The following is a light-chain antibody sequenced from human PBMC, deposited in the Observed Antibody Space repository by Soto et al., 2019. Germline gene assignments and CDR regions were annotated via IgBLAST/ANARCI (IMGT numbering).Light chain of an antibody. CDR2: NAS. Sequence: DIQMTQSPSTLSVSIGDTVTITCRASQTINSWLAWYQQKPGKAPKPLIYNASTLKSGVPSRFSGSGSGTEFTLTISSLQPDDFSTYYCQHYNSYSEAFGQGTKVELK. CDR1: QTINSW. V-gene: IGKV1-5*03. J-gene: IGKJ1*01. CDR3: QHYNSYSEA.